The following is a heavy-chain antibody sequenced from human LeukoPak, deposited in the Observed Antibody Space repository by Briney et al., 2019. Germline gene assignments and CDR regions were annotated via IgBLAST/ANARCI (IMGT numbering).Heavy chain of an antibody. CDR3: ARDSGFGESQYFDY. J-gene: IGHJ4*02. D-gene: IGHD3-10*01. CDR2: IWYDGSNK. CDR1: GFTFSSYG. Sequence: GGSLRLSCAASGFTFSSYGMHWVRQAPGKGLEWVAVIWYDGSNKYYADSVKGRFAISRDNSKSTLYLQMNSLRAEDTAVYYCARDSGFGESQYFDYWGQGTLVTVSS. V-gene: IGHV3-33*01.